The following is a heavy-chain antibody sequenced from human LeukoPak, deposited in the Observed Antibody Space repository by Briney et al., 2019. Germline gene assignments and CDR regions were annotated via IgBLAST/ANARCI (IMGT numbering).Heavy chain of an antibody. CDR3: ARDGTPEYDHIWGRPQLY. D-gene: IGHD3-16*01. V-gene: IGHV1-3*01. J-gene: IGHJ4*02. CDR2: INAGNGNT. Sequence: GASVKVSCKASGHTFTSYAMHWVRQAPGQRLEWMGWINAGNGNTKYSQKFQGRVTITRDTSASTAYMELSSLRSEDTAVYYCARDGTPEYDHIWGRPQLYWGQGTLVIVSS. CDR1: GHTFTSYA.